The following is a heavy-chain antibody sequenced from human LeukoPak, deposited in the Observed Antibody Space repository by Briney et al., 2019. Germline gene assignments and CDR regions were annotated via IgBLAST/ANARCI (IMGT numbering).Heavy chain of an antibody. Sequence: SQTLSLTCTVSGGSISSGDYYWSWIRQPPGKGLEWIGYIYYSGSTYYNPSLKSRVTISVDTSKNQFSLKLSSVTAADTAVYYCARDRDGYNFRAFDIWGQGTMVTLSS. D-gene: IGHD5-24*01. J-gene: IGHJ3*02. V-gene: IGHV4-30-4*08. CDR3: ARDRDGYNFRAFDI. CDR2: IYYSGST. CDR1: GGSISSGDYY.